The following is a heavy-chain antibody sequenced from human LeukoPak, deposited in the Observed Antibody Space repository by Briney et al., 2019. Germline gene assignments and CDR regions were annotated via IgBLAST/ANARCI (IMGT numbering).Heavy chain of an antibody. CDR1: GYTFSRYA. D-gene: IGHD2-15*01. J-gene: IGHJ5*02. CDR2: ISGYNGNT. V-gene: IGHV1-18*01. CDR3: ARPGCSGGDCYSSADH. Sequence: ASVKVSCKTSGYTFSRYAVGWARQAPGQGLEWMGWISGYNGNTNYPQKFQGRVTMTTDTSTSTGYMELRGLRPDDTAVYYCARPGCSGGDCYSSADHWGQGTLVIVST.